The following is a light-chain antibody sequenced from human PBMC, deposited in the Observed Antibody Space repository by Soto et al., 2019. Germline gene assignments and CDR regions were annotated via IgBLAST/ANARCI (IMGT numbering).Light chain of an antibody. CDR2: AAS. J-gene: IGKJ5*01. CDR1: QRINSY. CDR3: QKLNSYLIT. V-gene: IGKV1-9*01. Sequence: DIQMTQSPSSLSASVGDRVTITCRASQRINSYLNWYQQKPGKAPKLLIYAASTLHTGVPSRFSGSGSGTEFTLTISSLQPEDFATHYCQKLNSYLITFGQGTRLEIK.